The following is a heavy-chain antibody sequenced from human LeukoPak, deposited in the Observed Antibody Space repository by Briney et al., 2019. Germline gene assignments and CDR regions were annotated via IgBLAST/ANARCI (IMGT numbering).Heavy chain of an antibody. Sequence: GGSVKVSCKASGYTFTSYGISWVRQAAGQGLEWMGWISAYNGNTNYAQKLQGRVTMTTDTSTSTAYMELRSLRSDDTAVYYCARDFWSARSNWFDPWGQGTLVTVSS. J-gene: IGHJ5*02. CDR1: GYTFTSYG. D-gene: IGHD3-3*01. V-gene: IGHV1-18*01. CDR3: ARDFWSARSNWFDP. CDR2: ISAYNGNT.